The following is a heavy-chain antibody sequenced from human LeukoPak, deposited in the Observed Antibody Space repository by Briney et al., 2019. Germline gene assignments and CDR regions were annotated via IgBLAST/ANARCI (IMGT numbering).Heavy chain of an antibody. CDR3: ARGYDSSGYWYWYFDL. V-gene: IGHV3-23*01. CDR1: GFTFSSYA. D-gene: IGHD3-22*01. CDR2: ISGSGGST. Sequence: GGSLRLSCAASGFTFSSYAMSWVRQAPGKGLEWVSAISGSGGSTYYADSVKGRFTISRDNAKNTLYLQMNSLRAEDTAAYYCARGYDSSGYWYWYFDLWGRGTLVTVSS. J-gene: IGHJ2*01.